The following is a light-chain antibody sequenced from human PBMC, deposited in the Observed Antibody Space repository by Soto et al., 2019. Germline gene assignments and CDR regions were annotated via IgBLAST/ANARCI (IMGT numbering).Light chain of an antibody. CDR3: HDTSSAPFT. V-gene: IGKV1-39*01. J-gene: IGKJ3*01. CDR1: QNINTY. CDR2: DAA. Sequence: DIQMTQSPYSLSAAVGDRVTIACRARQNINTYLNWYQQKPGKAPKLLIFDAASLQGGVPSRFSGGGSSTDFTRTITSLQPDDFATYYDHDTSSAPFTFGPGTKVYIK.